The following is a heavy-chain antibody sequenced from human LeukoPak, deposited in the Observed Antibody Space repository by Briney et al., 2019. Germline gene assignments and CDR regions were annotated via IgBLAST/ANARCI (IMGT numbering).Heavy chain of an antibody. V-gene: IGHV4-59*01. J-gene: IGHJ6*02. D-gene: IGHD4/OR15-4a*01. Sequence: SETLSLTCTVSGGSISHYYRSWIRQPPGQGLEGIGYIYYSGTTNYNPSLKSRVTISVDTSKNQFSLKLNSVTAADTAVYYCAREDPRTKVPQGMDVWRQESTLSVPS. CDR3: AREDPRTKVPQGMDV. CDR1: GGSISHYY. CDR2: IYYSGTT.